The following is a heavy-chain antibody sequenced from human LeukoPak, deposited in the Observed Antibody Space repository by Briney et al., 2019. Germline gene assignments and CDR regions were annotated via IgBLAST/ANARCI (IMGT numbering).Heavy chain of an antibody. V-gene: IGHV3-49*03. CDR3: TRDGSSWSLLFGY. J-gene: IGHJ4*02. CDR2: IRSKAYGGTT. Sequence: GGSLRLSCTASGFTFGDYAMSWFRQAPGKGLEWVGFIRSKAYGGTTEYAASVKGRFTISRDDSKSIAYPQMNSLKTEDTAVYYCTRDGSSWSLLFGYWGQGTLVTVSS. D-gene: IGHD6-13*01. CDR1: GFTFGDYA.